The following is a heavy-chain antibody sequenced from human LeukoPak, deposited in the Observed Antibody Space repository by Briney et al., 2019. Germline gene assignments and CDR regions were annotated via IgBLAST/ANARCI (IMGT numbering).Heavy chain of an antibody. CDR1: GFPFSNYA. CDR2: ISGNGDRT. D-gene: IGHD3-22*01. J-gene: IGHJ4*02. Sequence: GGSLRLSCAASGFPFSNYAMSWVRQAPGKGLQWVSSISGNGDRTYYADSVRGRFTVSRDNSDNTLYLQMDSLRAEDTAVYYCAKSSSGFYRRPDYWGQGTLVTVSS. CDR3: AKSSSGFYRRPDY. V-gene: IGHV3-23*01.